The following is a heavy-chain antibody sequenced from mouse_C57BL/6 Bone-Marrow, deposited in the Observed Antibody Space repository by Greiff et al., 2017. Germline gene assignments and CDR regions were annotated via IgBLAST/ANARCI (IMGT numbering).Heavy chain of an antibody. CDR1: GYTFTSYW. V-gene: IGHV1-5*01. J-gene: IGHJ2*01. Sequence: EVQLQQSGTVLARPGASVKMSCKTSGYTFTSYWMHWVKQRPGPGLAWIGAIYPGNSDPSYNQKFQGKATLTAVTSASTAYMELRSLTNEASAVDYCTKVPDYYGSSGPFDYWGQGTTLTVSA. CDR3: TKVPDYYGSSGPFDY. D-gene: IGHD1-1*01. CDR2: IYPGNSDP.